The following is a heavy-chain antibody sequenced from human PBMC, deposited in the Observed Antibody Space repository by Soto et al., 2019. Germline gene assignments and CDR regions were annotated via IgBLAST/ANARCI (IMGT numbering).Heavy chain of an antibody. J-gene: IGHJ6*02. CDR2: ISGSGGST. CDR1: GFTFSSYA. Sequence: QPGGSLRLSCAASGFTFSSYAMSWVRQAPGKGLEWVSAISGSGGSTYYADSVKGRFTISRDNSKNTLYLQMNSLRAEDTAVYYCAKGPLPLTVVPAGGMDVWGQGTTVTVSS. CDR3: AKGPLPLTVVPAGGMDV. V-gene: IGHV3-23*01. D-gene: IGHD2-2*01.